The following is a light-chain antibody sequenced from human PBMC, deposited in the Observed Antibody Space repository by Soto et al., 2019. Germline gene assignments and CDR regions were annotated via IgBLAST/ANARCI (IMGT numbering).Light chain of an antibody. CDR3: QQYTSYSWT. Sequence: DIQMTQSPSTLSASVGDTVTVTCRASQSVSGWLAWYQQKPGKAPKLLIYDASSLESGVPSRFSASGSGTEFTLIISSLQPDDFATYYCQQYTSYSWTFGQGTKVDIK. V-gene: IGKV1-5*01. CDR2: DAS. J-gene: IGKJ1*01. CDR1: QSVSGW.